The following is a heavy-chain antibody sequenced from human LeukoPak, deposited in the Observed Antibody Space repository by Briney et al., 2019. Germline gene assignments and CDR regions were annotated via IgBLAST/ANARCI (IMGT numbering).Heavy chain of an antibody. Sequence: GGSLRLSCRGSGFTFGDYSMTWVRQAPGEGLEWVGFIRGEAYGGTTQYAASVKDRFIITRDDSETIAYLQMNSPKTEDTAVYYCGRSAGGYSGVWYLNYYYGMDVWGQGTTVTVSS. V-gene: IGHV3-49*04. CDR3: GRSAGGYSGVWYLNYYYGMDV. CDR2: IRGEAYGGTT. J-gene: IGHJ6*02. D-gene: IGHD6-19*01. CDR1: GFTFGDYS.